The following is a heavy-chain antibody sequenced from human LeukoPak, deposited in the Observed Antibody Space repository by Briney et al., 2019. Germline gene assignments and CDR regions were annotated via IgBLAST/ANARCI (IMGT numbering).Heavy chain of an antibody. CDR3: ARTLWCGESFDY. V-gene: IGHV4-34*01. J-gene: IGHJ4*02. D-gene: IGHD3-10*01. CDR2: INHSGST. CDR1: GGSFSGYY. Sequence: SETLSLTCAVYGGSFSGYYWSWIRQPPGKGLEWIGEINHSGSTNYNPSLKSRVTISVDTSKNQFSLKLSSVTAADTAVYYCARTLWCGESFDYWGQGTLVTVSS.